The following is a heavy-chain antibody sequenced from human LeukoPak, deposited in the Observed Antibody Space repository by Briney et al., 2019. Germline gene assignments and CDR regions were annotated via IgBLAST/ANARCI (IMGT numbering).Heavy chain of an antibody. J-gene: IGHJ6*02. Sequence: PGGSLRLSCEASGFIVTSCYMTWVRQAPGKGLEWVSVIYSGGTTYYADSVKGRVAISRDNSKNTVFLQMNSVRAEDTAVYYCARSYSNHLFGMDVWGQGTTVTVSS. CDR1: GFIVTSCY. D-gene: IGHD4-11*01. V-gene: IGHV3-66*01. CDR2: IYSGGTT. CDR3: ARSYSNHLFGMDV.